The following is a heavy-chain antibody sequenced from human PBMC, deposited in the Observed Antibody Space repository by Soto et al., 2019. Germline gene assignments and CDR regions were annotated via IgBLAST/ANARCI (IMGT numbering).Heavy chain of an antibody. CDR3: ARRHLAVAVSPWFDP. CDR2: IDSSGEK. Sequence: QVTLKESGPVLVNPTETLTLRCTVSGLSITDSEMGVSWIRQPPGQPLEWLAHIDSSGEKAYRTFLNSRLAISEDTSKSRIVLTMTNMDPADTATYYCARRHLAVAVSPWFDPWGQGIPVTVSS. CDR1: GLSITDSEMG. V-gene: IGHV2-26*01. J-gene: IGHJ5*02. D-gene: IGHD6-19*01.